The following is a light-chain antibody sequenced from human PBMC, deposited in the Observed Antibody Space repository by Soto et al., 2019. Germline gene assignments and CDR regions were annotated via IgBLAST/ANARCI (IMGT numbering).Light chain of an antibody. CDR3: SSHAGINNGV. V-gene: IGLV2-8*01. CDR2: EVS. J-gene: IGLJ3*02. CDR1: SSDVGGYNY. Sequence: QSALTQPPSASGSPGQSVTISCTGTSSDVGGYNYVSWYQQHPGKAPRLMVYEVSNRPSGVAARFSGSKSGNTASLTVSGLQADEEADYYYSSHAGINNGVFGGGTKVTVL.